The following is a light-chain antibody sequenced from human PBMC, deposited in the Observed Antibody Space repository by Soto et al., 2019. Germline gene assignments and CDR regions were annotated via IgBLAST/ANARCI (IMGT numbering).Light chain of an antibody. Sequence: EIVMTQSPATLSLSPGERATLSCRASQSVSSNLAWYQQKPGQAPRLLIYGASTRATGVPARFSGSGSGTDFTLTISSLEPEDFAVYYCQQRSNWPPGFGQGTR. V-gene: IGKV3-11*01. CDR1: QSVSSN. J-gene: IGKJ5*01. CDR3: QQRSNWPPG. CDR2: GAS.